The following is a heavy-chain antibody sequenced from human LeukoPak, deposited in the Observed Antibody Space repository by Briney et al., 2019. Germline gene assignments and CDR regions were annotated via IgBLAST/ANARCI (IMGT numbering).Heavy chain of an antibody. V-gene: IGHV1-18*01. CDR3: ARGMSGYTEDPFDI. CDR2: ISAYNGNT. J-gene: IGHJ3*02. D-gene: IGHD2-2*02. Sequence: GASVKVSCKASGFTFSSYAISWVRQAPGQGLEWMAWISAYNGNTNYAQKFQGRVTLTRDTSTSTAYMELRSLRSDDTAVYFCARGMSGYTEDPFDIWGQGTVVTVSS. CDR1: GFTFSSYA.